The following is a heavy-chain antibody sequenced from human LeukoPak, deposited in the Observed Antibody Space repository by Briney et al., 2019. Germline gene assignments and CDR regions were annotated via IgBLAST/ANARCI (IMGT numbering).Heavy chain of an antibody. CDR3: ARGNYYDSSGYPYYYYYMDV. CDR1: GGSIRSSSYY. V-gene: IGHV4-39*07. J-gene: IGHJ6*03. CDR2: IYYSGST. D-gene: IGHD3-22*01. Sequence: SETLSLTCTVSGGSIRSSSYYWGWIRQPPGKGLEWIGSIYYSGSTYYNPSLKSRVTISVDTSKNQFSLKLSSVTAADTAVYYCARGNYYDSSGYPYYYYYMDVWGKGTTVTVSS.